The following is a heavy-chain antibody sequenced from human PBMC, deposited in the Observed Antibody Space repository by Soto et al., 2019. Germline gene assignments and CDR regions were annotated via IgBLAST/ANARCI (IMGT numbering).Heavy chain of an antibody. J-gene: IGHJ6*02. CDR1: GYSFTSYW. V-gene: IGHV5-51*01. CDR3: ARHVPRYCTNGVCWSGYYYYGMDV. D-gene: IGHD2-8*01. Sequence: PGESLKISCKGSGYSFTSYWIGWVRQMPGKGLEWMGIIYPGDSDTRYSPSFQGQVTISADKSISTAYLQWSSLKASDTAMYYCARHVPRYCTNGVCWSGYYYYGMDVWGQGTTVTVSS. CDR2: IYPGDSDT.